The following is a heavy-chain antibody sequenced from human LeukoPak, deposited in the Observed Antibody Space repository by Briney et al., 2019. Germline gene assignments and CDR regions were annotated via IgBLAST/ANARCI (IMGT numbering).Heavy chain of an antibody. CDR1: GFTVSSNY. CDR3: VTIPYYYDSSGLP. CDR2: IYSGGST. D-gene: IGHD3-22*01. J-gene: IGHJ4*02. Sequence: GGSLRLSCAASGFTVSSNYMSWVRQAPGKGLEWVSVIYSGGSTYYADSVKGRFTISRHNSKNTLYLQMNSLRAEDTAVYYCVTIPYYYDSSGLPWGQGTLVTVSS. V-gene: IGHV3-53*04.